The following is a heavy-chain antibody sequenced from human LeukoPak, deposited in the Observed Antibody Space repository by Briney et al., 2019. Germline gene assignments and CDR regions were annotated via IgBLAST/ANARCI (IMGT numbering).Heavy chain of an antibody. V-gene: IGHV3-49*04. CDR1: GFTFCDYA. J-gene: IGHJ5*02. CDR3: TRDPYPLGYCSSTSCYP. Sequence: GGSLRLSCTASGFTFCDYAMSWVRQAPGKGLEWVGFIRSKAYGGTTEYAASVKGRFTISRDDSKSIAYLQMNSLKTKDTAVYYCTRDPYPLGYCSSTSCYPWGQGTLVTVSS. D-gene: IGHD2-2*01. CDR2: IRSKAYGGTT.